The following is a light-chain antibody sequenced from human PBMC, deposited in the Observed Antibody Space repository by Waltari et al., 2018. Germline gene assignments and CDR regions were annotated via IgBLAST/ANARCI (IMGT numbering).Light chain of an antibody. CDR1: SGINVGTYR. CDR3: MIWHVSAAV. J-gene: IGLJ7*01. CDR2: YKSDSDK. Sequence: QAVLTQPSSLSATPGASASLTCTLRSGINVGTYRIYWYQQKPGSPPQYLLRYKSDSDKQQGSGVPSRFSGSKDVSANAGILLISGLQSEDEADYYCMIWHVSAAVFGGGTQLTVL. V-gene: IGLV5-45*03.